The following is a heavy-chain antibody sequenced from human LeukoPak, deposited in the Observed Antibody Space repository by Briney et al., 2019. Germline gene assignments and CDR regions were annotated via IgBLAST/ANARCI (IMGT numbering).Heavy chain of an antibody. J-gene: IGHJ4*02. CDR3: AKDSSIPGFADY. CDR2: MNQDGSEK. Sequence: GGSLRLSCAASGFTFSDSWMSWVRQAPGKGLEWVANMNQDGSEKDYVDSVKGRFTISRDNARNSLYLQMGSLRAEDTAVYYCAKDSSIPGFADYWGQGTLVTVSS. V-gene: IGHV3-7*04. CDR1: GFTFSDSW. D-gene: IGHD1-14*01.